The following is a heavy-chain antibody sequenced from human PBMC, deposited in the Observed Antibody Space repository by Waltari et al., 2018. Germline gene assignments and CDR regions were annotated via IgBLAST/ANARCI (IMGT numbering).Heavy chain of an antibody. Sequence: QVQLVQSGAEVKKPGASVKVSCRVSGYSLTESALHWVRQAPGKGLEWLGGFDPEYGEAVYAQELQGRVTMTEDTSKDTAYMELSSLTYEDTAVYYCTRDRVGYCSGGTCYSRWFDPWGQGTLVTVSS. CDR3: TRDRVGYCSGGTCYSRWFDP. CDR2: FDPEYGEA. D-gene: IGHD2-15*01. V-gene: IGHV1-24*01. CDR1: GYSLTESA. J-gene: IGHJ5*02.